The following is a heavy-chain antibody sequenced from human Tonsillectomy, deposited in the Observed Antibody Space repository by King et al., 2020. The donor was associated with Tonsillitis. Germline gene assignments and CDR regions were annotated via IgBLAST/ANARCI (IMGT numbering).Heavy chain of an antibody. Sequence: VQLVESGGGLVQPGGSLRLSCAASGFTFSSYWMSWVRQAPGKGLEWVANIKQDGSEKYYVDSVKGRFTISRDNAKNSLYLQMNSLRAEATAVYYCARDTAGYSSGWYVGGLDYWGQGTLVTVSS. J-gene: IGHJ4*02. CDR1: GFTFSSYW. CDR2: IKQDGSEK. CDR3: ARDTAGYSSGWYVGGLDY. V-gene: IGHV3-7*01. D-gene: IGHD6-19*01.